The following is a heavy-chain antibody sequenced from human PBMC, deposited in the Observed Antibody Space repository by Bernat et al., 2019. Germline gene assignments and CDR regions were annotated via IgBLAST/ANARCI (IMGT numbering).Heavy chain of an antibody. Sequence: QLQLQESGPGLVKPSETLSLTCTVSGGSISSYYWSWIRQPPGKGLEWIGYIYYSGSTNYNPSLKSRVTISVDTSKNQFSLKLSSVTAADTAVYYCARTQTYGSGSYFDYWGRGALVTVSS. J-gene: IGHJ4*02. CDR1: GGSISSYY. D-gene: IGHD3-10*01. CDR2: IYYSGST. V-gene: IGHV4-59*01. CDR3: ARTQTYGSGSYFDY.